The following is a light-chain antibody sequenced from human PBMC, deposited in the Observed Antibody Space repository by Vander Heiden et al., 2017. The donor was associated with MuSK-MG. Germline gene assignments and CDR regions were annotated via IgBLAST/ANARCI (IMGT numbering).Light chain of an antibody. Sequence: SASVGDRVTITCRASQSISSWLAWYQQKPGKAPKLLIYKASSLESGVPSRFSGSGSGTEFTLTISSLQPDDFATYYCQQENSSSIPFGGGTKVDIK. CDR1: QSISSW. J-gene: IGKJ4*01. CDR2: KAS. V-gene: IGKV1-5*03. CDR3: QQENSSSIP.